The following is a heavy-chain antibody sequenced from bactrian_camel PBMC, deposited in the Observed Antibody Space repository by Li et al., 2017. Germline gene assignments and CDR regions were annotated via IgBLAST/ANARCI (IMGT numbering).Heavy chain of an antibody. CDR3: AATSRGWTSLRDDEYSY. D-gene: IGHD5*01. Sequence: HVQLVESGGGLVQPGGSPRLSCAASGFTFSASWLYWVRQAPGKGLEWVSVIKSGGTTYYADSAKGRFTISRDNAKDTVYLQMNSLKPEDTAMYYCAATSRGWTSLRDDEYSYWGQGTQVTVS. CDR1: GFTFSASW. CDR2: IKSGGTT. J-gene: IGHJ4*01. V-gene: IGHV3S1*01.